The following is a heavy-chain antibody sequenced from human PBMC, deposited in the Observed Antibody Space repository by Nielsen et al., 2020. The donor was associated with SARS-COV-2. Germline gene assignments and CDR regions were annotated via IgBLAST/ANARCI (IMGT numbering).Heavy chain of an antibody. Sequence: GESLKISCKGSGYSFTSYWNGWVRQMPGKGLEWMGIIYPGDSDTRYSPSFQGQVTISADKSITTAYLQCSSLKASDTAMYYCARLSHDYDILTGYYDYWGQGTLVTVSS. J-gene: IGHJ4*02. CDR2: IYPGDSDT. CDR1: GYSFTSYW. V-gene: IGHV5-51*01. D-gene: IGHD3-9*01. CDR3: ARLSHDYDILTGYYDY.